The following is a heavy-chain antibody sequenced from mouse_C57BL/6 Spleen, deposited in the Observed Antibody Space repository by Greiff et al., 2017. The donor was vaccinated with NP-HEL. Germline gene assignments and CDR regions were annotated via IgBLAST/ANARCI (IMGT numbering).Heavy chain of an antibody. CDR1: GFSLTSYG. D-gene: IGHD1-1*01. J-gene: IGHJ2*01. Sequence: QVQLKESGPGLVQPSQSLSITCTVSGFSLTSYGVHWVRQSPGKGLEWLGVIWSGGSTDYNAAFISRLSISKDNSKSQVFFKMNTLQADDTAIYYCARSFYYYKDYFDYWGQGTTLTVSS. CDR3: ARSFYYYKDYFDY. CDR2: IWSGGST. V-gene: IGHV2-2*01.